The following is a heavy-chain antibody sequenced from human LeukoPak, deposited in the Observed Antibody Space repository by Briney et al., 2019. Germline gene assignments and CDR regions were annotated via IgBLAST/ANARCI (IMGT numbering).Heavy chain of an antibody. CDR1: GFTLSNYG. CDR3: AKDSYDFLYYFVY. D-gene: IGHD3/OR15-3a*01. Sequence: GGSLRLSCAASGFTLSNYGMHWVRQAPGKGLEWVAVISFDGSYTYYADSVKGRLTISRDNSKNTLYLQMNSLRTEDTAVYYCAKDSYDFLYYFVYWGQGTLVTVSS. CDR2: ISFDGSYT. J-gene: IGHJ4*02. V-gene: IGHV3-30*18.